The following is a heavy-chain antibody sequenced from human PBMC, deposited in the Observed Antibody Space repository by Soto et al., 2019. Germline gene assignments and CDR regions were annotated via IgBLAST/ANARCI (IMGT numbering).Heavy chain of an antibody. CDR2: ISAYNGNT. V-gene: IGHV1-18*01. CDR3: ARGGTPIDY. D-gene: IGHD3-16*01. Sequence: QVQLVQSGTEVKKPGASVKVSCKASGYTFANFGISWVRQAPGQGLEWMGWISAYNGNTNYAQKFQGRVTMTTDTSTSTAYWELRSLRSDDTAVYDFARGGTPIDYWGQGTLVTVSS. CDR1: GYTFANFG. J-gene: IGHJ4*02.